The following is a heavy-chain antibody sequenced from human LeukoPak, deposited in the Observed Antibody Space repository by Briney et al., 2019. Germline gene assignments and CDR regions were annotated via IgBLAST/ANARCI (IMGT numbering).Heavy chain of an antibody. CDR1: GFTFGDYA. V-gene: IGHV3-49*04. Sequence: GGSLRLSCTASGFTFGDYAMSWVRQAPGKGLEWVGFIRSKAYGGTTEYAASVEGRFTISRDDSKSIAYLQMNSLKTEDTAVYYCTRGLNLKWGQGTLVTVSS. D-gene: IGHD1-20*01. CDR3: TRGLNLK. J-gene: IGHJ4*02. CDR2: IRSKAYGGTT.